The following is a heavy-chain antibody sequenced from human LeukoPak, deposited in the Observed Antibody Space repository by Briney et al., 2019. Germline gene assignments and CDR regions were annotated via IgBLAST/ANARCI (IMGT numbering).Heavy chain of an antibody. CDR3: ARGAYVGDYFDY. CDR1: GFTFSSYD. J-gene: IGHJ4*02. CDR2: IGTAGDT. D-gene: IGHD2-21*01. Sequence: GGSLRLSCAASGFTFSSYDMHWVRQATGKGLEWVSAIGTAGDTYYPGSVKGRFTISRENAKNSLHLQMNSLRAGDTAVYYCARGAYVGDYFDYWGQGTLVTVSS. V-gene: IGHV3-13*01.